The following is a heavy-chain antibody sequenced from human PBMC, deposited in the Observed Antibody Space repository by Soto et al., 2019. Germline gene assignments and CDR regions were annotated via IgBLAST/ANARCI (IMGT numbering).Heavy chain of an antibody. V-gene: IGHV4-59*08. J-gene: IGHJ4*02. D-gene: IGHD6-19*01. Sequence: PSEPLSLTCTASGASISSYYWSWIRQPPGKGLEWIGYIYYSGSTNYNPSLKSRDTISLDKSKNQLSLKLSSVTAADTALYYCARLSGEQWLASFYYFDYGGQETLVTVS. CDR3: ARLSGEQWLASFYYFDY. CDR1: GASISSYY. CDR2: IYYSGST.